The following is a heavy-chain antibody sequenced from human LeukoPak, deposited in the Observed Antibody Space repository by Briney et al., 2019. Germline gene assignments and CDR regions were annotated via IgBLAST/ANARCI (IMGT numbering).Heavy chain of an antibody. CDR3: ARSIAAAGRIDY. CDR2: ISSSTSTI. V-gene: IGHV3-48*01. CDR1: GFTFSSYS. D-gene: IGHD6-13*01. J-gene: IGHJ4*02. Sequence: PGGSLRLSCAAAGFTFSSYSMNWVRQAPGKGLEWVSYISSSTSTIYYADSVKGRFTISRGNAKNSLYLQMNSLRAEDTAVYYCARSIAAAGRIDYWGQGTLVTVSS.